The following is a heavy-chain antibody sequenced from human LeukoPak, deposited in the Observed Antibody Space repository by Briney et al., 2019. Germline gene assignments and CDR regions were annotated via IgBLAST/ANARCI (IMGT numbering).Heavy chain of an antibody. CDR2: ISGTGGSP. J-gene: IGHJ4*02. CDR3: AKDLLGYYSGSRCSSSDH. D-gene: IGHD2-15*01. Sequence: GGSLRLSCAASGFTFSSCAMIWVRQAPGKGLEWVSYISGTGGSPYYADSVKGRFTISRDNSKNTLYLEMNSLRGEDTAVYYCAKDLLGYYSGSRCSSSDHWGQGTLVTVSS. V-gene: IGHV3-23*01. CDR1: GFTFSSCA.